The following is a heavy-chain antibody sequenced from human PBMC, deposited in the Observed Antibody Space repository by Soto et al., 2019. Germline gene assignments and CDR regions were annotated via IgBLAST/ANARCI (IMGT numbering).Heavy chain of an antibody. J-gene: IGHJ4*02. CDR1: NDSISPYY. Sequence: SETLSLTCTVSNDSISPYYWSWIRQPPGKGLEWIGFIYYSGSTTYNPSLKSRVTISVATSKNQFSLKLTSVTAADTAVYYCAKESGNSALSDYWGQGTLVAVSS. V-gene: IGHV4-59*12. D-gene: IGHD2-21*02. CDR2: IYYSGST. CDR3: AKESGNSALSDY.